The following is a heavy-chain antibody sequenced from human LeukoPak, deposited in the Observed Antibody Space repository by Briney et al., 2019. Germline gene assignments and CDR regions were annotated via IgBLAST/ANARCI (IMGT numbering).Heavy chain of an antibody. CDR1: GGSISSGGYS. CDR2: IYHSGST. D-gene: IGHD6-19*01. V-gene: IGHV4-30-2*01. CDR3: ARGYSSGWFPYFDY. J-gene: IGHJ4*02. Sequence: PSETLSLTCAVSGGSISSGGYSWSWIRQPPGKGLEWIGYIYHSGSTYYNPSLKSRVTISVDRSKNQFSLKLSSVTAADTAVYYCARGYSSGWFPYFDYWGQGTLVTVSS.